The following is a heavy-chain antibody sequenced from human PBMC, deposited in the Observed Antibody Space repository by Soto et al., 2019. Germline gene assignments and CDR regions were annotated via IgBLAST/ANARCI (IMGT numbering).Heavy chain of an antibody. D-gene: IGHD4-17*01. CDR3: ARGRYGDYANWFDP. J-gene: IGHJ5*02. CDR2: ISYSSNYI. V-gene: IGHV3-21*01. CDR1: GFFFSSYS. Sequence: EVQLVESGGGLVKPGGSLRLSCAASGFFFSSYSMHWVRQAPGKGLEWVSFISYSSNYIYYADSVKGRFTISRDNAKNSLYLQMNSLRAEDTAVYHCARGRYGDYANWFDPWGQGTLVTVSS.